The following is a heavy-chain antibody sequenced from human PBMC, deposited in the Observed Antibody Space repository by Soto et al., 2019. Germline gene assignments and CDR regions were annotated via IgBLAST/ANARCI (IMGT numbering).Heavy chain of an antibody. CDR1: GYTFTGYY. D-gene: IGHD6-6*01. J-gene: IGHJ4*02. CDR2: INPNSGGT. Sequence: GESLKISCKASGYTFTGYYMHWVRQAPGQGLEWMGWINPNSGGTNYAQKFQGRVTMTRDTSISTAYMELSRLRSDDTAVYYCARDEDSSSFDYWGQGTLVTVSS. CDR3: ARDEDSSSFDY. V-gene: IGHV1-2*02.